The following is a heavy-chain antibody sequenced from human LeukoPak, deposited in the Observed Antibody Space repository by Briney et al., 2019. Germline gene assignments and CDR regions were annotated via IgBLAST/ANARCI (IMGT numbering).Heavy chain of an antibody. Sequence: PGGSLRLSCTASGFMYTIYSMNWVRQAPGKGLEWVSSIRTSSSDIYYADSVRGRFTISRDNAKNSLYLQMNSLRAEDTAVYYCARGTGYSSSWPPHWGQGTLVTVSS. CDR2: IRTSSSDI. J-gene: IGHJ4*02. CDR1: GFMYTIYS. CDR3: ARGTGYSSSWPPH. V-gene: IGHV3-21*01. D-gene: IGHD6-13*01.